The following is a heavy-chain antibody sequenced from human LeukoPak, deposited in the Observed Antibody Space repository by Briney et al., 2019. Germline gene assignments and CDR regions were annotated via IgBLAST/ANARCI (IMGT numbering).Heavy chain of an antibody. D-gene: IGHD5-18*01. CDR2: ISGSGGST. CDR1: GGTFSSYA. Sequence: ASVKVSCKASGGTFSSYAISWVRQAPGKGLEWVSAISGSGGSTYYADSVKGRFTISRDNSKNTLYLQMNSLRAEDTAVYYCAKDLKSDTAMAALGGDYWGQGTLVTVSS. V-gene: IGHV3-23*01. CDR3: AKDLKSDTAMAALGGDY. J-gene: IGHJ4*02.